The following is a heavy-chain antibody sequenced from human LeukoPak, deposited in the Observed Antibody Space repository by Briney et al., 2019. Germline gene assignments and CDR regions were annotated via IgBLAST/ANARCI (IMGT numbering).Heavy chain of an antibody. V-gene: IGHV3-30*18. CDR1: GFTFSSYG. Sequence: PGGSLRLSCAASGFTFSSYGMHWVRQAPGKGLEWVAVISYDGSNKYYADSVKGRFTISRDNSKNTLYLQMNSLRAEDTAVYYCAKPSFYCSGGSCSPGYWGQGTLATVSS. CDR2: ISYDGSNK. CDR3: AKPSFYCSGGSCSPGY. J-gene: IGHJ4*02. D-gene: IGHD2-15*01.